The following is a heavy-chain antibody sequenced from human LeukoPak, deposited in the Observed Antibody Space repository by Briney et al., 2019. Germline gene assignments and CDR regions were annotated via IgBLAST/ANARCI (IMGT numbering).Heavy chain of an antibody. CDR3: ARDPPFKPVWFGESQTLAETYGMDV. J-gene: IGHJ6*02. Sequence: QPGGSLRLSCAASGFTFSSYWMHWVRQAPGKGLVWVSRINSDGSSISYADSVKGRFTISRDNAKNTLYLQMNSLRAEDTAVYYCARDPPFKPVWFGESQTLAETYGMDVWGQGTTVTVSS. V-gene: IGHV3-74*01. CDR1: GFTFSSYW. CDR2: INSDGSSI. D-gene: IGHD3-10*01.